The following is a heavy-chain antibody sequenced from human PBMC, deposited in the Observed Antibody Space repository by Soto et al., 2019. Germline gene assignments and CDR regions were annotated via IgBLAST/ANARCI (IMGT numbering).Heavy chain of an antibody. CDR3: ARGSSDFWSGYQFDY. D-gene: IGHD3-3*01. CDR2: INPSGGST. Sequence: ASVKVSCEASGYTFTSYYMHWVRQAPGQGLEWMGIINPSGGSTSYAQKFQGRVTMTRDTSTSTVYMELSSLRSEDTAVYYCARGSSDFWSGYQFDYWGQGTLVTVSS. J-gene: IGHJ4*02. V-gene: IGHV1-46*03. CDR1: GYTFTSYY.